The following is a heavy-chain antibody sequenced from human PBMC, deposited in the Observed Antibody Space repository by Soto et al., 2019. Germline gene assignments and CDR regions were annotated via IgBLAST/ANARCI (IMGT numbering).Heavy chain of an antibody. CDR1: GFTFSIHA. D-gene: IGHD5-12*01. V-gene: IGHV3-23*01. Sequence: EVQLFESGGGLVQPGGSLRVSCAASGFTFSIHAMSWGRQAPGKGLEWVSGIGPRDSDTYFADAVKGLFTISRDISMDMISLQMNSLRADDTAVYYCAKGGTDHIGDMDSWGQGILVTVSS. J-gene: IGHJ4*02. CDR2: IGPRDSDT. CDR3: AKGGTDHIGDMDS.